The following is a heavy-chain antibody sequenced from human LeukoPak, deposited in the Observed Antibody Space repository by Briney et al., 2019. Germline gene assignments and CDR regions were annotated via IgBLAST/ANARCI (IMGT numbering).Heavy chain of an antibody. D-gene: IGHD6-13*01. J-gene: IGHJ4*02. V-gene: IGHV4-34*01. CDR2: INHSGST. CDR1: GGSFSGYY. CDR3: ASHSSSWSRLT. Sequence: SETLSLTCAVYGGSFSGYYWSWIRQPPGKGLEWIGEINHSGSTNYNPSLKSRVTISVDTSKNQFSLKLSSVTAADTAVYYCASHSSSWSRLTWGQGTLVTVSS.